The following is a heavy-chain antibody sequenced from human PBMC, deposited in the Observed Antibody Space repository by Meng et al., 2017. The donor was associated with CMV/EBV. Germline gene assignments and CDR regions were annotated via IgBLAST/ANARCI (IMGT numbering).Heavy chain of an antibody. V-gene: IGHV3-30-3*01. D-gene: IGHD2-8*01. Sequence: VALWGSGGGWVPPGRSPSRACAAPGFTFSSITLLWVGRAPGKGLVGVAVITYDGSNKYYADSVKGRFTISRDNSKNTLYLQMNSLRAEDTAVYYCARARPLMDYWGQGTLVTVSS. CDR1: GFTFSSIT. CDR3: ARARPLMDY. CDR2: ITYDGSNK. J-gene: IGHJ4*02.